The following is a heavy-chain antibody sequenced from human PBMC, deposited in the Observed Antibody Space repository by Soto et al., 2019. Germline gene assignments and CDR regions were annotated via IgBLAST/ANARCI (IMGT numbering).Heavy chain of an antibody. V-gene: IGHV1-18*01. CDR2: ISAYNGNT. Sequence: VASVKVSCKASGYTFTSYGISWVRQAPGQGLEWMGWISAYNGNTNYAQKLQGRVTMTTDTSTSTAYMELRSLRSDDTAVYYCARDPYYDFWSGYSPYYYGMDVWGQGTTVTVSS. D-gene: IGHD3-3*01. CDR3: ARDPYYDFWSGYSPYYYGMDV. CDR1: GYTFTSYG. J-gene: IGHJ6*02.